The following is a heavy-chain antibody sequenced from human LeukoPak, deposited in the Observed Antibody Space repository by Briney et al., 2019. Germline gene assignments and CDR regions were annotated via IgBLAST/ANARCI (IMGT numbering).Heavy chain of an antibody. Sequence: SETLSLTCAVSGYSISSGYYWAWIRQPPGKGLEWIGSIYHSGSTYYNPSLKSRVAMSVDTSKNQCSLKLNSVTAADTAVYYCARGGGNGGGWVGHFYYMDVWDKGTTVTVSS. V-gene: IGHV4-38-2*01. CDR1: GYSISSGYY. CDR2: IYHSGST. J-gene: IGHJ6*03. D-gene: IGHD4-23*01. CDR3: ARGGGNGGGWVGHFYYMDV.